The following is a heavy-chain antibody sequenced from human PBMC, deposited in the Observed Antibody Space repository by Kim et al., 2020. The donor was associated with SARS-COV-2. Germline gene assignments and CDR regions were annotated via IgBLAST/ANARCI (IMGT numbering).Heavy chain of an antibody. V-gene: IGHV3-48*02. J-gene: IGHJ5*02. Sequence: SVKGRFTISRDNAKNSLYLQMNSLRDEDTAVYYCASPRMVRGVIGRWFDPWGQGTLVTVSS. CDR3: ASPRMVRGVIGRWFDP. D-gene: IGHD3-10*01.